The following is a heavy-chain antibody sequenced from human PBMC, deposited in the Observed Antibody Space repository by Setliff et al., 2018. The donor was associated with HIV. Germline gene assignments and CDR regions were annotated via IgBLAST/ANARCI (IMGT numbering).Heavy chain of an antibody. CDR2: VYYSGTT. V-gene: IGHV4-39*07. J-gene: IGHJ6*03. D-gene: IGHD3-10*02. CDR3: ARGHMLITYYYYYYMDV. Sequence: SETLSLTCTVSGGSISSGGYYWSWIRQHPGKGLEWIGTVYYSGTTYYNPSLKSRVTISVDTSKNQFSLKLSSVTAADTAVYYCARGHMLITYYYYYYMDVWGKGTTVTVSS. CDR1: GGSISSGGYY.